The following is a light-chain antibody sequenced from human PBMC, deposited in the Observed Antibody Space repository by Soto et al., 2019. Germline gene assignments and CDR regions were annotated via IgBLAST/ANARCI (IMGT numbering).Light chain of an antibody. Sequence: EIVLTQSPGTLSLSPGERATLSCRASQSVSSSYLAWYQQKPGQAPRLLIYGASSRATGIPDRFSGSGSGTDFTLTISRLEPEDFVVDYCQQYGSSPPWTFGQGTKLESK. J-gene: IGKJ2*02. CDR2: GAS. CDR1: QSVSSSY. V-gene: IGKV3-20*01. CDR3: QQYGSSPPWT.